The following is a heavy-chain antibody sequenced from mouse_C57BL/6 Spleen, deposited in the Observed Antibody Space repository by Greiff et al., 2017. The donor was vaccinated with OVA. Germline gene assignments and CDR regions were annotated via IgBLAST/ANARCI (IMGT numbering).Heavy chain of an antibody. Sequence: VQGVESGAELVRPGASVKLSCKASGYTFTDYYINWVKQRPGQGLEWIARIYPGSGNTYYNEKFKGKATLTAEKSSSTAYMQLSSLTSEDSAVYFCARSEGYSYFDYWGQGTTLTVSS. CDR3: ARSEGYSYFDY. CDR2: IYPGSGNT. CDR1: GYTFTDYY. D-gene: IGHD2-3*01. J-gene: IGHJ2*01. V-gene: IGHV1-76*01.